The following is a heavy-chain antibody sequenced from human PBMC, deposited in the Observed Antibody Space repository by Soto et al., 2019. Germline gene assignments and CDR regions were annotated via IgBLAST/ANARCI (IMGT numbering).Heavy chain of an antibody. CDR2: IYYSGST. Sequence: QVQLQESGPGLVKPSETLSLTCTVSGGSISSYYWSWIRQPPGKGLEWIGYIYYSGSTNYNPSLKSRVTISVDTSKNQFSLKLSSVTAADTAVYYCARLLFSGGPWFDPWGQGTLVTVSS. D-gene: IGHD3-16*01. J-gene: IGHJ5*02. CDR1: GGSISSYY. V-gene: IGHV4-59*01. CDR3: ARLLFSGGPWFDP.